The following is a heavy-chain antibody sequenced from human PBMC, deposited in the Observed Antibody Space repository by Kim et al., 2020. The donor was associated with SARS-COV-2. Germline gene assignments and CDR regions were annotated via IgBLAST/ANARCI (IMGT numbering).Heavy chain of an antibody. CDR1: GFTFINYA. CDR3: AKSYGEYYYYYGLDV. Sequence: GGSLRLSCAASGFTFINYAMTWVRQAPGKGLEWVSGISGSGGSTYYADSVKGWFTMSRDNSKNTLYLQMNSLRDEDTAVYYCAKSYGEYYYYYGLDVWGQGTTVSVSS. V-gene: IGHV3-23*01. CDR2: ISGSGGST. J-gene: IGHJ6*02. D-gene: IGHD5-18*01.